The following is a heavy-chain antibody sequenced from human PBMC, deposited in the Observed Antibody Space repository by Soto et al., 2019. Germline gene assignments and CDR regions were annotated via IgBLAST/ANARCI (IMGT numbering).Heavy chain of an antibody. CDR2: IYYSGST. J-gene: IGHJ1*01. Sequence: SETLSLTCPVSGGSISSYYWSWIRQPPGKGLEWIGYIYYSGSTNYNPSLKSRVTISIDTSKNQFSLKLSSVTAEDTAVYYCARARRTESHYDSSGYTAEYFQYWGQGTLVTVSS. V-gene: IGHV4-59*12. CDR3: ARARRTESHYDSSGYTAEYFQY. CDR1: GGSISSYY. D-gene: IGHD3-22*01.